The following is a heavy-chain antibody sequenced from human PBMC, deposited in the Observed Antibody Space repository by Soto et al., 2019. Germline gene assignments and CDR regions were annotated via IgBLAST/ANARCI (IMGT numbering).Heavy chain of an antibody. D-gene: IGHD7-27*01. CDR1: GGSISSYY. CDR2: IYYSGST. J-gene: IGHJ2*01. Sequence: SETLSLTCTVSGGSISSYYWSWIRQPPGKGLEWIGYIYYSGSTYYNPSLKSRVTISVDTSKNQFSLKLSSVTAADTAVYYCARHFNWGSKYFDLWGRGTLVTVSS. CDR3: ARHFNWGSKYFDL. V-gene: IGHV4-59*08.